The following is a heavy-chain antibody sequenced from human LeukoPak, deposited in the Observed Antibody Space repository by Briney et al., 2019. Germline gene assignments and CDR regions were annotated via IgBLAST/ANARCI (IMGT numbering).Heavy chain of an antibody. CDR2: INPNSGGT. D-gene: IGHD2-8*01. J-gene: IGHJ4*02. V-gene: IGHV1-2*02. CDR3: ARVGGGLMVYAMEPVVDY. CDR1: GYTFTGYY. Sequence: GASVKVSCKASGYTFTGYYMHWVRQAPGQGLEGMGWINPNSGGTNYAQKFQGRGTMTRDTSISTAYMELSRLRSDDTAVYYCARVGGGLMVYAMEPVVDYWGQGTLVTVSS.